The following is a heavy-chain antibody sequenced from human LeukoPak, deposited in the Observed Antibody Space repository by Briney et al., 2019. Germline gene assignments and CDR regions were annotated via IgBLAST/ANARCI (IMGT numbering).Heavy chain of an antibody. CDR1: GGSISSSSYY. V-gene: IGHV4-39*01. Sequence: SETLSLTCTVSGGSISSSSYYWGWIRQPPGKGLEWIGTIYYSGSTQYNPSLDSRVTISVDTSKNQFSLKPTSVTAADTAVYYCASRWGKTPNWFDPWGQGILVTVSS. CDR3: ASRWGKTPNWFDP. D-gene: IGHD3-16*01. J-gene: IGHJ5*02. CDR2: IYYSGST.